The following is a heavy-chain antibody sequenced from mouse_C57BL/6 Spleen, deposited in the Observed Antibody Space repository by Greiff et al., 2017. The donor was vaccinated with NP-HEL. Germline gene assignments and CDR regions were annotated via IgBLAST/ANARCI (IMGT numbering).Heavy chain of an antibody. CDR2: ISSGGSYT. Sequence: EVQLVESGGDLVKPGGSLKLSCAASGFTFSSYGMSWVRQTPDKRLEWVATISSGGSYTYYPDSVTGRFTISRDNAKNTLYLQMSSLKSEDTAMYYCARTHLITTAPMDYWGKGTSVTVSS. V-gene: IGHV5-6*01. CDR1: GFTFSSYG. J-gene: IGHJ4*01. D-gene: IGHD1-1*01. CDR3: ARTHLITTAPMDY.